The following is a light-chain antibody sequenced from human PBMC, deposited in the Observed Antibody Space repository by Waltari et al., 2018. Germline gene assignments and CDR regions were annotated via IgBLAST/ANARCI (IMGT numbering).Light chain of an antibody. CDR2: DAS. J-gene: IGKJ1*01. Sequence: DIVLTQSPGTLALSPGERATLSCRASQSVGRSLDWYQQKPGQAPRLLIYDASKKATGIPGRVIGWGSGTDFSLTISRLEPGDFAVDYCQIYVRLPVTFVQGTNVEIK. CDR3: QIYVRLPVT. V-gene: IGKV3-20*01. CDR1: QSVGRS.